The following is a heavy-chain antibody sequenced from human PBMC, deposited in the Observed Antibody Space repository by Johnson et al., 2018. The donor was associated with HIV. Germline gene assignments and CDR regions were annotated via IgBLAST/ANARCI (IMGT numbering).Heavy chain of an antibody. CDR1: GFTISNYG. V-gene: IGHV3-33*06. CDR2: MWYDGSNK. J-gene: IGHJ3*02. D-gene: IGHD6-13*01. CDR3: AKCIWGSSLIDAFDI. Sequence: QVQLVESGGGLVQPGGSLRLSCTASGFTISNYGMHWVRQAPGKGLEWVAVMWYDGSNKYYADSVKGRFIISRDNSKNTLLLQMNSLRAEDTAVYYCAKCIWGSSLIDAFDIWSQGTRVTVSS.